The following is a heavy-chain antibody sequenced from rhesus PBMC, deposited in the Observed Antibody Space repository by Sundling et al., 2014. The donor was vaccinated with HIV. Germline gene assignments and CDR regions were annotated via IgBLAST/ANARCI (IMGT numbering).Heavy chain of an antibody. CDR3: ARHFGGYFDL. V-gene: IGHV4S10*01. J-gene: IGHJ2*01. D-gene: IGHD3-3*01. CDR2: IYGSSTST. CDR1: GGSISDTYR. Sequence: QVQLQESGPGVMKPSETLSLTCAVSGGSISDTYRWSWIRQPPGKGLEWIGYIYGSSTSTNYNPSLKSRVTISKDTSKNQFSLKLSSVTAADTAVYYCARHFGGYFDLWGPGTPITISS.